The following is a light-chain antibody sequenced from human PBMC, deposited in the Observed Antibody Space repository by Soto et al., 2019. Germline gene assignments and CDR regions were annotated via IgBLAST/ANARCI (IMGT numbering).Light chain of an antibody. J-gene: IGLJ1*01. CDR1: SSDVGTYTL. CDR3: SSYAGPITVSV. CDR2: EVN. Sequence: QSVLTQPASVSGSPGQSITISCTGTSSDVGTYTLVSWYQQHPGKAPKLVIYEVNKRPAGVSKRFSGSKSGDTASLTISGLQAEDEADYYCSSYAGPITVSVFGTGTKLTVL. V-gene: IGLV2-23*02.